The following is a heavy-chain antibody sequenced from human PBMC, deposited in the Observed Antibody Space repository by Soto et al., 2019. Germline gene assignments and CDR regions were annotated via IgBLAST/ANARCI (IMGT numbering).Heavy chain of an antibody. CDR2: IYYSGST. CDR3: ARPLVLRFLEWLSPDYYYMDV. V-gene: IGHV4-39*01. CDR1: GGSISSSSYY. D-gene: IGHD3-3*01. J-gene: IGHJ6*03. Sequence: QLQLQESGPGLVKPSETLSLTCTVSGGSISSSSYYWGWIRQPPGKGLEWIGSIYYSGSTYYNTSLKSRVTISVDTSKNQFSLKLSSVTAADTAVYYCARPLVLRFLEWLSPDYYYMDVWGKGTTVTVSS.